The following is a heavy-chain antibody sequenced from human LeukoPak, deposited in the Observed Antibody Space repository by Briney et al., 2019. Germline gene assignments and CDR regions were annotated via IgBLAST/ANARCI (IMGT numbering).Heavy chain of an antibody. CDR3: AKGKAAGSINWFDP. J-gene: IGHJ5*02. CDR2: ISGSGGST. D-gene: IGHD6-13*01. V-gene: IGHV3-23*01. CDR1: GFTFGMYT. Sequence: PGGSLRLSCAASGFTFGMYTMNWVRQAPGKGLEWVSAISGSGGSTYYADSVKGRFTISRDNSKNTLYLQMSSLRAEDTAVYYCAKGKAAGSINWFDPWGQGTLVTVSS.